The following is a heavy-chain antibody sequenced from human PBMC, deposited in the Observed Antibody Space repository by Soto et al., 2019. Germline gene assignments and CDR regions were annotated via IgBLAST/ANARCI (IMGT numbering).Heavy chain of an antibody. Sequence: SETLSLTCTVSGGSISSSSYYWGWIRQPPGKGLEWIGSIYYSGSTYYNPSLKSRVTISVDTSKNQFSLKLSSVTAADTAVYYYARRTVTTSYDYWGQGTLVTVSS. CDR2: IYYSGST. CDR1: GGSISSSSYY. CDR3: ARRTVTTSYDY. J-gene: IGHJ4*02. D-gene: IGHD4-17*01. V-gene: IGHV4-39*01.